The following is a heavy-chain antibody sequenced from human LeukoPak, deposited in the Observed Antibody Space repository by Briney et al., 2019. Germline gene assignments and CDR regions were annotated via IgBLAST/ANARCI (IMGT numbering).Heavy chain of an antibody. J-gene: IGHJ5*02. Sequence: GGSLRLSCAASGFTFSSYAMSWVRQAPGKGLEWVSAISGSGGSTYYADSVKGRFTISKDNSKNTLYLQMNSLRAEDTAVYYCAKDVPYYYGSGSYPNWFDPWGGEPWSPSPQ. CDR1: GFTFSSYA. CDR2: ISGSGGST. V-gene: IGHV3-23*01. CDR3: AKDVPYYYGSGSYPNWFDP. D-gene: IGHD3-10*01.